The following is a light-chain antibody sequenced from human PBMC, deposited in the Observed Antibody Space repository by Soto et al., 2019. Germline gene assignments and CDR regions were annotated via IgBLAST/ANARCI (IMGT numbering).Light chain of an antibody. CDR3: QQYGSSPKYT. J-gene: IGKJ2*01. CDR2: GAS. V-gene: IGKV3-20*01. CDR1: QSVSSSY. Sequence: EIVLTQSPGTLSLSPGERATLSCRASQSVSSSYLAWYQQKPGQAPRLLIYGASSRATGIPDRFSGSGSGTDFTLTISRLEPEYFAVYYCQQYGSSPKYTCGQGTKLEIK.